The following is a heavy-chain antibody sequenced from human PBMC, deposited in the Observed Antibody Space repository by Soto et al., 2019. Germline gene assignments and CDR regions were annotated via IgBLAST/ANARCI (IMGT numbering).Heavy chain of an antibody. J-gene: IGHJ4*02. D-gene: IGHD4-17*01. Sequence: GGSLGLSCAASGFTLSSYCMHWVRQAPGKGLEWVAVISYDGSNKYYADSVKGRFTISRDNSKNTLYLQMNSLRAEDTAVYYCAKVKTTVTINFDYWGQGTLVTVSS. V-gene: IGHV3-30*18. CDR1: GFTLSSYC. CDR3: AKVKTTVTINFDY. CDR2: ISYDGSNK.